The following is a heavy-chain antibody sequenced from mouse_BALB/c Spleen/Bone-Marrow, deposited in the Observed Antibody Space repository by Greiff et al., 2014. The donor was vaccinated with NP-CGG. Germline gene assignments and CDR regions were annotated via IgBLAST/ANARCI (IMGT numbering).Heavy chain of an antibody. CDR3: ARRQFITTAAWFAY. CDR1: GYTFTSYV. V-gene: IGHV1-14*01. D-gene: IGHD1-2*01. CDR2: INPYNDGT. Sequence: EVKLQESGPELVKPGASVKMFCKASGYTFTSYVMHWVKQKPGQGLEWIGYINPYNDGTKYNEKFKGKATLTSDKSSSTAYMELSSLTSEDSAVYYCARRQFITTAAWFAYWGQGTLVTVSA. J-gene: IGHJ3*01.